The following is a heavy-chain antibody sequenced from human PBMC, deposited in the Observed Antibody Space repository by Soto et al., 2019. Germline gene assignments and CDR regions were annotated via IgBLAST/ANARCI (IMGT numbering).Heavy chain of an antibody. CDR3: ARGVGEYSTSLNDYSYYYGMDV. V-gene: IGHV1-18*01. D-gene: IGHD6-6*01. J-gene: IGHJ6*02. Sequence: QVQLGQSGAEVTKPGASVKVSCKASGYTFTSYGISWVRQAPGQGLEWMGWISAYNGNTNYAQKFQGRVTMTTDTSTSTAYMELRSLRSDDTAVYYCARGVGEYSTSLNDYSYYYGMDVWGQGTTVTVSS. CDR1: GYTFTSYG. CDR2: ISAYNGNT.